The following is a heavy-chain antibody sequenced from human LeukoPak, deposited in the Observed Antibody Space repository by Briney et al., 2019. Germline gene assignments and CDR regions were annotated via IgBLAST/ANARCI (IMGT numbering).Heavy chain of an antibody. Sequence: GGSLRLSCTASGFTFSDHAMHWVRQAPGKGLEWVTVISYHARDQFYADSVKSRFTVSRDNSRNTLYLQMNSLRPEDTAVYYCAKDSWSGNGIYDPFDIWGQGTMVTVSS. J-gene: IGHJ3*02. V-gene: IGHV3-30*04. CDR2: ISYHARDQ. D-gene: IGHD2-8*01. CDR3: AKDSWSGNGIYDPFDI. CDR1: GFTFSDHA.